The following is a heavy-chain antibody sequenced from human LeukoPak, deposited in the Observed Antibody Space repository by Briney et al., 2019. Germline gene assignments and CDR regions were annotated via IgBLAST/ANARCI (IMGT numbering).Heavy chain of an antibody. CDR2: INPNSGGT. V-gene: IGHV1-2*02. CDR1: VYTFTAFY. D-gene: IGHD2-2*01. J-gene: IGHJ4*02. CDR3: ARVSDIVVVPAAIYFDY. Sequence: GASVKVSCTASVYTFTAFYMHWVRQAPGQGPEWMGWINPNSGGTKYAQKFQGRVTITRDTSITTAYMELGSLRSDDTAVYYCARVSDIVVVPAAIYFDYWGQGALVTVSS.